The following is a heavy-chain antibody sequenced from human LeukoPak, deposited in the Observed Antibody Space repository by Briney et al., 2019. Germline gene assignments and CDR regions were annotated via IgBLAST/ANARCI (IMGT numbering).Heavy chain of an antibody. CDR3: AREQGQQWRRFDS. CDR1: GFTFNSYS. V-gene: IGHV3-30*04. CDR2: ISSHGSNK. Sequence: GRSLRLSCAASGFTFNSYSMHWVRQAPGKGLKRVAVISSHGSNKDYADSVKGRFTIPRDNSENTLYLQMDSLTTEDTGVYYCAREQGQQWRRFDSWGQGSPVTVSS. J-gene: IGHJ4*02. D-gene: IGHD6-19*01.